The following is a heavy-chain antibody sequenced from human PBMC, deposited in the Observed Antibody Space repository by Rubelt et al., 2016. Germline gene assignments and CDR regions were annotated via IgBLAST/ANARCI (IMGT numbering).Heavy chain of an antibody. CDR2: IWYDGSNK. D-gene: IGHD6-6*01. J-gene: IGHJ6*03. CDR1: GFTFSSYG. Sequence: VQLVESGGGVVQPGRSLRLSCAASGFTFSSYGMHWVRQAPGKGLEWVAVIWYDGSNKYYADSVKGRFTISRDNSKNTLYLQMNSLRAEDTAVYYCAREWQLVPQSVDYYYYMDVWGKGTTVTVSS. V-gene: IGHV3-33*01. CDR3: AREWQLVPQSVDYYYYMDV.